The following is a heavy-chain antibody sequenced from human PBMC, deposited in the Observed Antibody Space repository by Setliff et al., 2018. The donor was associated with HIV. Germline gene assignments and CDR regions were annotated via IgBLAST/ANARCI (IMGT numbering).Heavy chain of an antibody. CDR2: IYNSAST. D-gene: IGHD6-13*01. CDR3: ARGRGSSSSWPIDY. V-gene: IGHV4-59*12. CDR1: GGSISSYC. Sequence: ETLSLTCTVSGGSISSYCWNWIRQSPGRGLEWIGYIYNSASTSYNPSLKSRVTISIDTSKNQFSLKLSSVTAADTAVYFCARGRGSSSSWPIDYWGQGTLVTVSS. J-gene: IGHJ4*02.